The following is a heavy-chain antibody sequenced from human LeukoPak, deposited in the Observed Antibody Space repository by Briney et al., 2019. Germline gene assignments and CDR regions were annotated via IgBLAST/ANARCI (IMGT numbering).Heavy chain of an antibody. CDR2: IIPIFGTA. Sequence: SVKVSCKASGGTFSSYAISWVRQAPGQGLEWMGGIIPIFGTANYAQKFQGRVTITTDESTSTAYMELSSLRSEDTAVYYCARVRVYCSSTSCYKDYYYYYMDVWGKGTTVTVSS. V-gene: IGHV1-69*05. J-gene: IGHJ6*03. CDR1: GGTFSSYA. D-gene: IGHD2-2*02. CDR3: ARVRVYCSSTSCYKDYYYYYMDV.